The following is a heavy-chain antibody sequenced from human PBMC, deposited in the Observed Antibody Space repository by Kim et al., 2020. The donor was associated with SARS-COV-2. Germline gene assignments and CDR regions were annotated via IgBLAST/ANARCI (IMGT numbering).Heavy chain of an antibody. Sequence: GGSLRLSCAASGFTFSSYSMNWVRQAPGKGLEWVSYIGSSSSTIYYADSVKGRFTISRDNAKNSLYLQMNSLRDEDTAVYYCARDRIVVVPAAMFVYYYYGIDVWGQGTTVNLSS. J-gene: IGHJ6*02. D-gene: IGHD2-2*01. CDR2: IGSSSSTI. CDR3: ARDRIVVVPAAMFVYYYYGIDV. V-gene: IGHV3-48*02. CDR1: GFTFSSYS.